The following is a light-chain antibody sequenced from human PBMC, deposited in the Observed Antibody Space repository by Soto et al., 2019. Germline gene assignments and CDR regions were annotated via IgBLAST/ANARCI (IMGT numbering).Light chain of an antibody. CDR2: DTS. V-gene: IGKV3-11*01. Sequence: EIVVTQSPVTLSLFPGDRATLSCGASRSVSTYLAWYQQKPGQAPRLLIYDTSHRATGIPARFSGSGSGTDFILTISSLQSEDFAVYYCQHYNTWPWTFGQGTKVDIK. CDR1: RSVSTY. J-gene: IGKJ1*01. CDR3: QHYNTWPWT.